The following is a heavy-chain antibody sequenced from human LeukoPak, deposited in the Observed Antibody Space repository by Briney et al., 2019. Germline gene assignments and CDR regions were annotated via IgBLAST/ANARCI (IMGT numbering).Heavy chain of an antibody. D-gene: IGHD3-3*01. CDR1: GFTFGDYA. V-gene: IGHV3-49*04. J-gene: IGHJ6*02. Sequence: GGSLRLSCTASGFTFGDYAMSWVRQAPGKGLGWVGFIRSKAYGGTTEYAASVKGRFTISRDDSKSIAYLQMHSLKTEDTAVYYCTRDLYYDFWSGYYGMDVWGQGTTVTVSS. CDR2: IRSKAYGGTT. CDR3: TRDLYYDFWSGYYGMDV.